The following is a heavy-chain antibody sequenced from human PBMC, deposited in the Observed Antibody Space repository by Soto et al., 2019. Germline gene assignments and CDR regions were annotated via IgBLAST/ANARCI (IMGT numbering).Heavy chain of an antibody. D-gene: IGHD2-15*01. J-gene: IGHJ3*02. Sequence: EVQLVESGGGLVQPGGSLRLSCAASGFTVSSNYISWVRQAPGKGLEWVSVIYSGGSTYYADSVKGRFTISRDNSKNTLYLQMNRLRAEDTAVYYCARDGGGYCSGGSCYTDAFDIWGQGTMVTVSS. CDR3: ARDGGGYCSGGSCYTDAFDI. CDR1: GFTVSSNY. V-gene: IGHV3-66*01. CDR2: IYSGGST.